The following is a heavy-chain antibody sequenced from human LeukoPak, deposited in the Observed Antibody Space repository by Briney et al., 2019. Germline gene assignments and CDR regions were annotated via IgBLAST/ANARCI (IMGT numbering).Heavy chain of an antibody. Sequence: ASVKVSCKASGYTLTSYYMHWVRQAPGQGLEWMGIINPSGGSTSYAQKFQGRVTMTRDTSTSTVYMELSSLRSEDTAVYYCAKAPAATPNWFDPWGQGTLVTVSS. CDR2: INPSGGST. CDR3: AKAPAATPNWFDP. J-gene: IGHJ5*02. V-gene: IGHV1-46*01. CDR1: GYTLTSYY. D-gene: IGHD2-2*01.